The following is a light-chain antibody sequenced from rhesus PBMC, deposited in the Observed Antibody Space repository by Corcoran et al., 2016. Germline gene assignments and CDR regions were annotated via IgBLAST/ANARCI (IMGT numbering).Light chain of an antibody. J-gene: IGKJ1*01. CDR2: AAS. CDR1: QTISSY. Sequence: DIQMTQSPSSLPASVGDRVTITCRASQTISSYLAWYQQKPGKVPKPLIYAASTLQSGVPSRFSGRGSGPDFTLTISGLQPEDFATSYCQRHNRHPPWTFGQGTKVEIK. V-gene: IGKV1-44*03. CDR3: QRHNRHPPWT.